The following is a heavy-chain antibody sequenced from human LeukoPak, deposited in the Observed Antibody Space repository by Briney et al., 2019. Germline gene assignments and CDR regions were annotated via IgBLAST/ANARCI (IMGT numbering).Heavy chain of an antibody. D-gene: IGHD2-15*01. CDR1: GGSFSGYY. CDR3: AREYCSGGSCYKEGWFDP. CDR2: INHSGST. V-gene: IGHV4-34*01. Sequence: ASETLSLTCAVYGGSFSGYYWSWIRQPPGKGLEWIGEINHSGSTNYNPSLKSRVTISVDTSKNQFSLKLSSVTAADTAVYYCAREYCSGGSCYKEGWFDPWGQGTLVTVSS. J-gene: IGHJ5*02.